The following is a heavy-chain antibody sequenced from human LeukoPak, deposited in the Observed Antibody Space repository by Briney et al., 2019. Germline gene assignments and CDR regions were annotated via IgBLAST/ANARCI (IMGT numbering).Heavy chain of an antibody. CDR2: INHSGST. Sequence: TSETLSLTCAVYGGSFSGYYWSWIRQPPGKGLEWIGEINHSGSTNYNPSLKSRVTISVDTSKNQFSLKLSSVTAADTAVYYCARRPGRYYDSSGYYYHYFDYWGQGTLVTVSS. D-gene: IGHD3-22*01. J-gene: IGHJ4*02. CDR3: ARRPGRYYDSSGYYYHYFDY. CDR1: GGSFSGYY. V-gene: IGHV4-34*01.